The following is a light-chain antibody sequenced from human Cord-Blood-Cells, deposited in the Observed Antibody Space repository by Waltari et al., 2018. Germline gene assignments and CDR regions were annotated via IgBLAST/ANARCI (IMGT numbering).Light chain of an antibody. CDR2: STN. CDR3: VLYMGSGIWV. V-gene: IGLV8-61*01. Sequence: HTVVIYERSFSASPVGDATLPCGLSFVSVPSSLSPSWYQQTPGQAPRTLIYSTNTRSSGVPDRFSGSILGNKAALTITGAQADDESDYYCVLYMGSGIWVFGGGTKLTVL. J-gene: IGLJ3*02. CDR1: FVSVPSSLS.